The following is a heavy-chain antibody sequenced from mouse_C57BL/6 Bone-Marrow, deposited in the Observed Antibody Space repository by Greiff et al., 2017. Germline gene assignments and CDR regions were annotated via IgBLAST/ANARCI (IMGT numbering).Heavy chain of an antibody. CDR3: GTGVYYVDY. CDR2: IYPSDSET. CDR1: GYTFTSYW. D-gene: IGHD4-1*01. V-gene: IGHV1-61*01. J-gene: IGHJ2*01. Sequence: VQLQQPGAELVRPGSSVKLSCKASGYTFTSYWMDWVKQRPGQGLEWIGNIYPSDSETHYNQKFKDKATLTVDKSSSTAYMQLSSLTSEDSAVYYCGTGVYYVDYWGQGTTLTVSS.